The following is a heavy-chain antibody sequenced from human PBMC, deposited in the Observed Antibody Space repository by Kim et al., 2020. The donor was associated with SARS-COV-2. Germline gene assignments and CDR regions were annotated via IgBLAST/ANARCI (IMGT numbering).Heavy chain of an antibody. D-gene: IGHD2-15*01. CDR3: ARGGGSWGFNWFDP. Sequence: NPSLKSRVTMSVDTSKNQFSLKLSSVTAADTAVYYCARGGGSWGFNWFDPRGQGTLVTVSS. V-gene: IGHV4-4*07. J-gene: IGHJ5*02.